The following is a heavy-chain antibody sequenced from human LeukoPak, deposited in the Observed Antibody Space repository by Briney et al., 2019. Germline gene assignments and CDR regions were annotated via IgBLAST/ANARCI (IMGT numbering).Heavy chain of an antibody. V-gene: IGHV5-51*01. CDR1: GYSFTSYW. CDR2: IYPGDSDT. J-gene: IGHJ4*02. CDR3: ARLPYSSSWYAFFDY. D-gene: IGHD6-13*01. Sequence: GESLKISCKGSGYSFTSYWIGWVRQMPGKGLEWMGIIYPGDSDTRYSPSFQGQVTISADKSISTAYLQWSSLKASDTAMYYCARLPYSSSWYAFFDYWGQGTLVTVSS.